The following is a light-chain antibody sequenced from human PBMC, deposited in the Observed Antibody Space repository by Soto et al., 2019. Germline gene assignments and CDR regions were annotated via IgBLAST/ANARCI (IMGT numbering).Light chain of an antibody. CDR1: SSDVGGYNC. CDR2: EVS. Sequence: QPVLTQPPSASGSPGQSVTISCTGTSSDVGGYNCVSWYQHHPGKAPKLMIYEVSERPSGVPDRFSGSKSGNTASLTVSGLQAEDEADYYCSSYAGSNNLVFGGGTKVTVL. J-gene: IGLJ2*01. CDR3: SSYAGSNNLV. V-gene: IGLV2-8*01.